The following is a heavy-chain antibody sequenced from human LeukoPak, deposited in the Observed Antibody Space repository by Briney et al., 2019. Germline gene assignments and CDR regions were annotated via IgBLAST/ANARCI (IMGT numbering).Heavy chain of an antibody. CDR2: INPNSGGT. J-gene: IGHJ4*02. D-gene: IGHD3-22*01. CDR1: GYTFTGYY. V-gene: IGHV1-2*02. Sequence: ASVKVSCKASGYTFTGYYMHWVRQAPGQGLEWMGWINPNSGGTNYAQKFQGRVTMTRDTSISTAYMELSRLRSDDTAVYYCASPYYYDSSGYFYDYWGQGTLVTVSS. CDR3: ASPYYYDSSGYFYDY.